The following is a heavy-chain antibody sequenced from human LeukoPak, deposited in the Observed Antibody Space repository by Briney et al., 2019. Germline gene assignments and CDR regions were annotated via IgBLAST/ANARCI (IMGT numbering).Heavy chain of an antibody. D-gene: IGHD4-17*01. J-gene: IGHJ4*02. Sequence: GGFLRLSCAASGFTFSNYGMHWVRQAPGKGLEWVAVIWFDGSNKYYADSLKGRFIISRDNSKNTLYLQMNSLRAEDTAVYYCATSVRWVTTVVDYWGQGTLVTVSS. V-gene: IGHV3-33*01. CDR2: IWFDGSNK. CDR3: ATSVRWVTTVVDY. CDR1: GFTFSNYG.